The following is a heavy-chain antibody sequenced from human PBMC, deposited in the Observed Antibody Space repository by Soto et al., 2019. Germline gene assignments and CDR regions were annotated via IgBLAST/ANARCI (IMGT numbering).Heavy chain of an antibody. CDR3: ASSRITGTPYCAFDI. V-gene: IGHV1-69*13. J-gene: IGHJ3*02. CDR1: GVTFSSYA. CDR2: IIPIFGTA. D-gene: IGHD1-7*01. Sequence: SVKVSCKASGVTFSSYAISWVRQAPGQGLEWMGGIIPIFGTANYAQKFQGRVTITADESTSTAYMELSSLRSEDTAVYYCASSRITGTPYCAFDIWGQGTMVTVSS.